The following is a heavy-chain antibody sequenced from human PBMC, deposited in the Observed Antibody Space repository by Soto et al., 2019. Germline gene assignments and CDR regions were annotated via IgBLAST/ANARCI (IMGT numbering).Heavy chain of an antibody. CDR3: ARGPVVTPSWSYFDY. D-gene: IGHD2-21*02. CDR1: GCTFSSYA. V-gene: IGHV1-69*13. Sequence: SVKVSCKASGCTFSSYAISCVRQAPGQGLEWMGGIIPIFGTANYAQKFQGRVTITADESTSTAYMELSSLRSEDTAVYYCARGPVVTPSWSYFDYWGQGTLVTVSS. CDR2: IIPIFGTA. J-gene: IGHJ4*02.